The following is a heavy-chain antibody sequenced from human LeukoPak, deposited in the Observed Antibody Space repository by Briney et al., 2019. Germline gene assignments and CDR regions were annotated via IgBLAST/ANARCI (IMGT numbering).Heavy chain of an antibody. Sequence: SETLSLTCAVYGGSFSGYYWSWIRQPPGKGLEWIGEINHSGSTNYNPSLKSRVTISVDTSKNQFSLKLSSVTAADTAVYYCARGPVFEILPWGQGTLVTVSS. CDR1: GGSFSGYY. CDR3: ARGPVFEILP. D-gene: IGHD2-8*02. V-gene: IGHV4-34*01. CDR2: INHSGST. J-gene: IGHJ5*02.